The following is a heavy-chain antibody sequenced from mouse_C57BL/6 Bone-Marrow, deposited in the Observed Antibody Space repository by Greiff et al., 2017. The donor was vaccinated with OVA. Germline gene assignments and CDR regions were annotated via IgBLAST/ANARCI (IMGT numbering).Heavy chain of an antibody. CDR1: GFTFSDYG. J-gene: IGHJ1*03. D-gene: IGHD1-1*01. Sequence: EVMLVESGGGLVQPGGSLKLSCAASGFTFSDYGMAWVRQAPRQGPEWVAFISNLAYSIYYADTVTGRFTISRENAKNTLYLEMSSLRSEDTAMYYCARLSGGSSYYWYFDVWGTGTTVTVSS. CDR3: ARLSGGSSYYWYFDV. CDR2: ISNLAYSI. V-gene: IGHV5-15*04.